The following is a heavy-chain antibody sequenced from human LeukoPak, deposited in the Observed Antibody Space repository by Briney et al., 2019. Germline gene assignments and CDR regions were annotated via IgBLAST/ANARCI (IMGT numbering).Heavy chain of an antibody. D-gene: IGHD6-19*01. CDR3: VKGAGGIGWYFPCDF. CDR2: ISWNSGNI. J-gene: IGHJ3*01. Sequence: GRSLRLSCVASGFTFDDCAMHWVRQTPGEGLEWVSGISWNSGNIDYADSVKGRFTISRDNAKNSLYLQMNSLRAEDTALYYCVKGAGGIGWYFPCDFWGQGTMVTVSS. CDR1: GFTFDDCA. V-gene: IGHV3-9*01.